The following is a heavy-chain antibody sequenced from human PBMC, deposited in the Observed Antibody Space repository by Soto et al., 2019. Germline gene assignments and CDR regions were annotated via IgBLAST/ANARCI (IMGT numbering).Heavy chain of an antibody. CDR3: ARGGGSLNY. J-gene: IGHJ4*02. CDR2: INSGSTSV. D-gene: IGHD2-15*01. CDR1: GFSFSISA. V-gene: IGHV3-21*02. Sequence: DVQLVESGGGLVKPGGSLRLSCEVSGFSFSISAMNWVRQAPGKGLEWVSSINSGSTSVRYADSVKGRFTISRDNANNSLSLHMTSRRVEDTAVYYCARGGGSLNYWGQGTVVTVSS.